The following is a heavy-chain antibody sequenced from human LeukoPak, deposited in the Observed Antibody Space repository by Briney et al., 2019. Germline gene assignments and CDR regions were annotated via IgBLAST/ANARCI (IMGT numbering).Heavy chain of an antibody. Sequence: ASVKVSCRASGYTFTRYGINWVRQAPGQGLEWVGWISVYNDATNYAQKLQGRVSLTTDPSTNTAYMELRSLRSDDTAIYYCARRTLDGGGYVFDHPTEPFYFDFWGQGTLVTVSS. CDR1: GYTFTRYG. V-gene: IGHV1-18*01. J-gene: IGHJ4*02. CDR2: ISVYNDAT. CDR3: ARRTLDGGGYVFDHPTEPFYFDF. D-gene: IGHD3-22*01.